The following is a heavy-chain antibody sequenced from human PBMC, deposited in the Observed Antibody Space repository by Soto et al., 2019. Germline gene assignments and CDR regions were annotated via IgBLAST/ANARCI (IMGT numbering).Heavy chain of an antibody. D-gene: IGHD3-16*01. V-gene: IGHV3-7*01. CDR3: ARVLGNPNWFDP. CDR2: IKQDGSEK. Sequence: GGSLRLSCAASGFTFSSYWMSWVRQAPGKGLEWVANIKQDGSEKYYVDSVKGRFTISRDNSKNSLYLQMNSLRAEDNDVYCCARVLGNPNWFDPWGQGTLVTVSS. J-gene: IGHJ5*02. CDR1: GFTFSSYW.